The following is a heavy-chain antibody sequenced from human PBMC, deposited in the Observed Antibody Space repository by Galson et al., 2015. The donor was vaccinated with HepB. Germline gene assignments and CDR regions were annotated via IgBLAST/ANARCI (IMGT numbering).Heavy chain of an antibody. V-gene: IGHV3-48*03. CDR2: ISTGGHNM. Sequence: SLRLSCAVSGFSLSSYEMSWVRQAPGKGLEWLAYISTGGHNMYYVDTVKGRFTISRDNAKNSLYLQMNSMRAEDTAVYFCVRDGIYFRYVLCHPYWSQGTLVTVSS. J-gene: IGHJ4*02. CDR3: VRDGIYFRYVLCHPY. D-gene: IGHD3-10*02. CDR1: GFSLSSYE.